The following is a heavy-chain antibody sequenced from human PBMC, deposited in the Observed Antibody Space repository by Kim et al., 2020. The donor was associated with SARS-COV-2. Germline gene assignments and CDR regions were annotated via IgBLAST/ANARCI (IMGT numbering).Heavy chain of an antibody. V-gene: IGHV4-39*01. CDR3: ARSASEIAVAGPWTYYFDY. CDR2: IYYSGST. J-gene: IGHJ4*02. Sequence: SETLSLTCTVSGGSISSSSYYWGWIRQPPGKGLEWIGSIYYSGSTYYNPSLKSRVTISVDTSKNQFSLKLSSVTAADTAVYYCARSASEIAVAGPWTYYFDYWGQGTLVTVSS. D-gene: IGHD6-19*01. CDR1: GGSISSSSYY.